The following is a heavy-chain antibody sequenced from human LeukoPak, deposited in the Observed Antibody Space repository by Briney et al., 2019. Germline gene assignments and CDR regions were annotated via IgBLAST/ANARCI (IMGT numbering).Heavy chain of an antibody. Sequence: SETLSLTCTVSGGSISTYYWNWIRQPAGKGLEWIGRISPGGSTNYNPSLKSRVTMSADTSKNQLSLKLSSVTAADTAVYHCARDPVVGATNWFDPWGQGTLVTVSS. V-gene: IGHV4-4*07. CDR2: ISPGGST. CDR1: GGSISTYY. CDR3: ARDPVVGATNWFDP. J-gene: IGHJ5*02. D-gene: IGHD1-26*01.